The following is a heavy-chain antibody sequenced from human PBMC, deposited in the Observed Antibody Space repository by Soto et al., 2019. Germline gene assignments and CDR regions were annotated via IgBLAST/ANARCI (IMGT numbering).Heavy chain of an antibody. D-gene: IGHD1-1*01. CDR1: GFPFSSYV. Sequence: EVQLLESGGGLVQRGGSLXLSCAASGFPFSSYVMAWVRQXPGXXXXXXXGISGGGSNTFYADSVKGRFAISRDNSKNTLLLQMNSLGAEDTAVYYCAKDXNKYXXXXXXRYFDYWGQGIGVTVSS. V-gene: IGHV3-23*01. J-gene: IGHJ4*02. CDR2: ISGGGSNT. CDR3: AKDXNKYXXXXXXRYFDY.